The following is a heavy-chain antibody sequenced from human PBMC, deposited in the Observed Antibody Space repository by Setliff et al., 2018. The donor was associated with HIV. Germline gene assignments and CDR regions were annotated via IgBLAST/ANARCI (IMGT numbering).Heavy chain of an antibody. CDR2: IYESGSA. CDR3: VRDHRLRGKFHFDS. J-gene: IGHJ4*02. V-gene: IGHV4-4*01. D-gene: IGHD2-21*01. CDR1: GGSISSSDW. Sequence: LSLTCAVSGGSISSSDWWSWVRQPPGKGLEWIGEIYESGSANYSPSLTSGVTMSVDKSKNHFSLKMNSVTAADTAVYFCVRDHRLRGKFHFDSWGQGTLVTVSS.